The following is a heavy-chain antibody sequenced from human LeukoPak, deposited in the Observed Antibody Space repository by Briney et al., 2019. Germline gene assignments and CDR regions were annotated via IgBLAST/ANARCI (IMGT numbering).Heavy chain of an antibody. Sequence: SQTLSLTCAVSGYSISSGDYWGWIRQPPGKGLEWIGSVYYSGSTHYNPSLKSRVTISVDRSRNQFSLRLSSVTAADTAVYYCARNSTVTSPSTGYFDYWGQGTLATVSS. J-gene: IGHJ4*02. CDR1: GYSISSGDY. D-gene: IGHD4-17*01. CDR3: ARNSTVTSPSTGYFDY. CDR2: VYYSGST. V-gene: IGHV4-38-2*01.